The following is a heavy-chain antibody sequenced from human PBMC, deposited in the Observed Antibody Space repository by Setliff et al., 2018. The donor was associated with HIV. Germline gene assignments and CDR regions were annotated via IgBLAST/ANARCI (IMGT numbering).Heavy chain of an antibody. Sequence: ASVKVSCKASGYTFTDFYIHWVRQAPGQGLEWIGRINPKSGVADYLKKFQGRVTMTTDTSTNTAHMQLRNLRHDDTALYYCARDDRNWNPLDVFDIWGQGTLVTVSS. D-gene: IGHD1-1*01. CDR3: ARDDRNWNPLDVFDI. V-gene: IGHV1-2*06. CDR2: INPKSGVA. J-gene: IGHJ3*02. CDR1: GYTFTDFY.